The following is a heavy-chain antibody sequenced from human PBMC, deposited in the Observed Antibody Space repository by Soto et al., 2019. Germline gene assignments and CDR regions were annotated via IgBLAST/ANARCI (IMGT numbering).Heavy chain of an antibody. Sequence: VSLRLSCAASGFTFSSFWMSWVRQAPGKGLEWVASIKQDGSEKTYVDSVKGRFSISRDNAKNSLYLQMTSLRAEDAAVYYCASYRTLGCWGQGTPVTVSS. CDR3: ASYRTLGC. J-gene: IGHJ4*02. CDR1: GFTFSSFW. V-gene: IGHV3-7*03. CDR2: IKQDGSEK. D-gene: IGHD1-26*01.